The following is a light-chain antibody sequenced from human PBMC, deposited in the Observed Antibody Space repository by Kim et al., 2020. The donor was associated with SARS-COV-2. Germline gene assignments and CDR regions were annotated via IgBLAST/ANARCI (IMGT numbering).Light chain of an antibody. CDR3: AAWDDSLNGPV. Sequence: QLVLTQPPSASGTPGQRVTISCSGSSSNIGSNTVNWYQQLPGTAPKLLIYGNNRRPSGVPDRFSGSKSGTSASLAISGLQSEDEADYCCAAWDDSLNGPVFGTGTKVTVL. J-gene: IGLJ1*01. CDR1: SSNIGSNT. V-gene: IGLV1-44*01. CDR2: GNN.